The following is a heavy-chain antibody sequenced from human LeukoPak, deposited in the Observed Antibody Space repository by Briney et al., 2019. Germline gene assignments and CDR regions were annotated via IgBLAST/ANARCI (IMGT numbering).Heavy chain of an antibody. V-gene: IGHV3-30*03. CDR3: AREKNGEQQLVLQH. J-gene: IGHJ1*01. CDR2: ISYDGSNK. CDR1: GFTFSSYG. D-gene: IGHD6-13*01. Sequence: PGGSLRLSCAASGFTFSSYGMHWVRQAPGKGREWVAVISYDGSNKYYADSLKSRFTISRDNSKNTLYLQMNSVRAEDTAVYYCAREKNGEQQLVLQHWGQGNLVTVSS.